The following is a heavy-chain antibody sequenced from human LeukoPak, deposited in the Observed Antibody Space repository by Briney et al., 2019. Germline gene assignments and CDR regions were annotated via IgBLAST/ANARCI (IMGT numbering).Heavy chain of an antibody. V-gene: IGHV3-23*01. D-gene: IGHD2-21*02. J-gene: IGHJ6*03. CDR2: IGGNGGTT. CDR1: GLTFSQYA. CDR3: AKDGDWSSNYHYYYMDV. Sequence: GGSLRLSCTASGLTFSQYAINWVRQAPGKGLEWVSVIGGNGGTTHYADSVKGRFTISRDNSKNTLFLQMNSLRAEDTAVYYCAKDGDWSSNYHYYYMDVWGKGTTVTVSS.